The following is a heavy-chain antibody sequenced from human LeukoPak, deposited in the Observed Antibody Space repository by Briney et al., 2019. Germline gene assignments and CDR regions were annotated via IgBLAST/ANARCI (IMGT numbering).Heavy chain of an antibody. CDR1: GFTVSRNY. CDR2: IYSAGST. CDR3: ASDYDSPHYFEY. J-gene: IGHJ4*02. Sequence: GGSLRLSCAASGFTVSRNYMSWVRQAPGKGLEWVSAIYSAGSTYYADSVNDRFTISRDISKNTLYPQMDTLRAEDTAVYYCASDYDSPHYFEYWGQGTLVTVSS. V-gene: IGHV3-66*01. D-gene: IGHD5-12*01.